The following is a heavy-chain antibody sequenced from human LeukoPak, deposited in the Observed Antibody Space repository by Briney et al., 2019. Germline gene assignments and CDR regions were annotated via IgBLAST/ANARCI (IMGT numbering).Heavy chain of an antibody. Sequence: QSGGSLRLSCAASGFTFSSYAMHWFRQAPGKGLEYVSAISSNGCSTYYANSVKGRFTTSRDNSKNTLYLQMGSLRAEDMAVYYCARDNSKRGYSYGPQGYWGQGTLVTVSS. V-gene: IGHV3-64*01. CDR3: ARDNSKRGYSYGPQGY. J-gene: IGHJ4*02. CDR2: ISSNGCST. D-gene: IGHD5-18*01. CDR1: GFTFSSYA.